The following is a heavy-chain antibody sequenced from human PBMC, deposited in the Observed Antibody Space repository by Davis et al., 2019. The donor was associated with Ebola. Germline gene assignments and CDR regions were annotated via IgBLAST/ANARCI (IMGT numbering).Heavy chain of an antibody. J-gene: IGHJ6*02. CDR3: YSPYYYYYGMDV. D-gene: IGHD2-15*01. V-gene: IGHV3-7*03. Sequence: PGGSLRLSCAVYGGSFSGYYWSWVRQAPGKGLEWVANIKQDGSEKYYVDSVKGRFTISRDNAKNSLYLQMNSLRAEDTAVYYCYSPYYYYYGMDVWGQGTTVTVSS. CDR1: GGSFSGYY. CDR2: IKQDGSEK.